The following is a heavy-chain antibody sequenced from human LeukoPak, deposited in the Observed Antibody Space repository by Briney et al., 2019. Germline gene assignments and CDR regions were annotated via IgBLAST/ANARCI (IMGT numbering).Heavy chain of an antibody. D-gene: IGHD3-9*01. Sequence: GGSLRLSCAASGFTFSTYNMNWVRQAPGEGLEWVSSITSGVSYTYYADSVKGRFTTSRDNAKNSLSLRLDSLRAEDTAVYYCARGHYDVLTSSYKWTPDYWGQGTLVTVSS. V-gene: IGHV3-21*06. J-gene: IGHJ4*02. CDR1: GFTFSTYN. CDR3: ARGHYDVLTSSYKWTPDY. CDR2: ITSGVSYT.